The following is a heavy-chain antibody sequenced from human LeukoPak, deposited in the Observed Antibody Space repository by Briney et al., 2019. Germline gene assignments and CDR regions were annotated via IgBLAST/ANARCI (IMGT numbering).Heavy chain of an antibody. Sequence: PSETLSLTCTVSGGSISSSSYYWGWIRQPPGKGLEWIGSMYYSGSTYYNPSLKSRVSISIDTSKNQFSLKLSSVTAADTAVYYCARADGEDLYYHYYYMDVWGKGTTVTVSS. CDR3: ARADGEDLYYHYYYMDV. CDR1: GGSISSSSYY. V-gene: IGHV4-39*07. J-gene: IGHJ6*03. CDR2: MYYSGST. D-gene: IGHD4-17*01.